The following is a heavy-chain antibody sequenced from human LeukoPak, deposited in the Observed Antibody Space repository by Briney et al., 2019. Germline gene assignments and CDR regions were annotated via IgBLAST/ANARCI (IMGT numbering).Heavy chain of an antibody. CDR2: ISSSGSYT. J-gene: IGHJ6*02. CDR1: GFSFSDYY. Sequence: GGSLRLSRAASGFSFSDYYMTWIRQAPGKGLEWVSYISSSGSYTNHADSVKGRFTISRDNAKNSLYLQMNSLRAEDTAEYHCAREHQQLGGMDDWGQGTTVTVSS. CDR3: AREHQQLGGMDD. V-gene: IGHV3-11*06. D-gene: IGHD6-6*01.